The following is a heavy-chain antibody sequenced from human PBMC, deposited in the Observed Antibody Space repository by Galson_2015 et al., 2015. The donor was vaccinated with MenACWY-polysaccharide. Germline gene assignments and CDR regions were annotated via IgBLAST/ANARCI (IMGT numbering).Heavy chain of an antibody. Sequence: SLRLSCAASGFTFSSYGMHWVRQAPGKGLEWVAVIWYDGSKKYYADSVKGRFSISRDNSKSTLYLQMNSLRAEDTAVYYCAREGDSGWFFDYWGQGTLVTVSS. V-gene: IGHV3-33*01. J-gene: IGHJ4*02. CDR1: GFTFSSYG. CDR3: AREGDSGWFFDY. D-gene: IGHD6-19*01. CDR2: IWYDGSKK.